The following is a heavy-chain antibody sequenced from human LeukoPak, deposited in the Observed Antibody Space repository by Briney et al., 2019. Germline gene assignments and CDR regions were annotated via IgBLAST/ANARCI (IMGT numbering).Heavy chain of an antibody. Sequence: TGGSLRLSCAASGFTVSSNYMSWVRQAPGKGLEWVSVIYSGGSTYYADSVKGRFTISRDNSKNTLYLQISSLRAEDTAVYYCARLGTMIESEHCQHWGQGTLVTVSS. J-gene: IGHJ1*01. CDR1: GFTVSSNY. V-gene: IGHV3-66*04. CDR3: ARLGTMIESEHCQH. D-gene: IGHD3-22*01. CDR2: IYSGGST.